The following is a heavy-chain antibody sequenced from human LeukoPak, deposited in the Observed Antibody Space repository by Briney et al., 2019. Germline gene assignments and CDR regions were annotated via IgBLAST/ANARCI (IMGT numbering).Heavy chain of an antibody. Sequence: SETLSLTCAVYGGSFSGYYWSWIRQPPGKGLEWIGEINHSGSTNYNPSLKSRVTISVDTPKNQFSLKLSSVTAADTAVYYCARGRRWSRGRAFDIWGQGTMVTVSS. CDR2: INHSGST. CDR3: ARGRRWSRGRAFDI. D-gene: IGHD4-23*01. J-gene: IGHJ3*02. V-gene: IGHV4-34*01. CDR1: GGSFSGYY.